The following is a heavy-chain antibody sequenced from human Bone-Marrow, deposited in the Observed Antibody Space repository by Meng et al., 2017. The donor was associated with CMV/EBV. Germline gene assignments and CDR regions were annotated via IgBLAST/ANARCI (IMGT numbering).Heavy chain of an antibody. Sequence: SLKISCAASGFTFDDYVMHWVRQAPGKGLEWVSRINWNGAIVGYAGSVKGRFTISRDNAKNSLYLQMNSLRAEDMALYYCAKDNGGSYYYGMDVWGQGTTVTVSS. CDR1: GFTFDDYV. J-gene: IGHJ6*02. CDR3: AKDNGGSYYYGMDV. D-gene: IGHD3-10*01. V-gene: IGHV3-9*03. CDR2: INWNGAIV.